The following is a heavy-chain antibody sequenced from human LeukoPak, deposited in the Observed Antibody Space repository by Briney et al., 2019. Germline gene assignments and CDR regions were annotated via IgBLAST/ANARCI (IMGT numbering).Heavy chain of an antibody. J-gene: IGHJ4*02. CDR2: VHYSGTA. CDR1: DGSITNYD. CDR3: ARGYGDFRVEGRYFHS. V-gene: IGHV4-59*01. Sequence: SETLSLTCTVSDGSITNYDWSWVRQPPAKGLEFIGHVHYSGTANYNPSLRCRVTISIDTSKKHFFLKLKSVTAADTAVYYCARGYGDFRVEGRYFHSWGQGTLVTVSS. D-gene: IGHD4-17*01.